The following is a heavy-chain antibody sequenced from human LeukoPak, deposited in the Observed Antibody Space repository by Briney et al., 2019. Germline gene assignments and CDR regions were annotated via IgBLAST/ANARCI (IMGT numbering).Heavy chain of an antibody. J-gene: IGHJ4*02. V-gene: IGHV4-39*01. D-gene: IGHD3-10*01. Sequence: SETLSLTCTVSGGSISSSIYYWGWIRQPPGKGLEWIGSIHYSGSTYYKPTLRSRVTISVDTSKNQFSLKLSSVTAADTSVYYCLRFGSASYYNNFDDWGQGTLVIVSS. CDR2: IHYSGST. CDR1: GGSISSSIYY. CDR3: LRFGSASYYNNFDD.